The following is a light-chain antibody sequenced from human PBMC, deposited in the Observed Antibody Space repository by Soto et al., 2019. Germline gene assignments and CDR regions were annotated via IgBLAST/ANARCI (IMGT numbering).Light chain of an antibody. J-gene: IGKJ4*01. Sequence: DIQFTQSPSFLSASIGDRVTITCRASQDFSNFLAWYQQKPGRAPKLLMYDASTLQSGVPSRFSGSGSGTEFTLTLSSLQPEDFATYFCQQLYSFPLTFGGGTKVDIK. CDR3: QQLYSFPLT. CDR2: DAS. V-gene: IGKV1-9*01. CDR1: QDFSNF.